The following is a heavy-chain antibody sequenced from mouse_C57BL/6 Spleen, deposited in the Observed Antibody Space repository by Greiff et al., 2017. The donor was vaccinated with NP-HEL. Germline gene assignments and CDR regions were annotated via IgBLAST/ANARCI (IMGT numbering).Heavy chain of an antibody. CDR1: GYTFTSYD. CDR3: ARVDHYINYRYFDY. V-gene: IGHV1-85*01. CDR2: IYPRDGST. Sequence: VQLQQSGPELVKPGASVKLSCKASGYTFTSYDINWVKQRPGQGLEWIGWIYPRDGSTKYNEKCKGKATLTVDTSSSKAYMELHTLTSEDSAVYFCARVDHYINYRYFDYWGQGTTLTVSS. D-gene: IGHD2-5*01. J-gene: IGHJ2*01.